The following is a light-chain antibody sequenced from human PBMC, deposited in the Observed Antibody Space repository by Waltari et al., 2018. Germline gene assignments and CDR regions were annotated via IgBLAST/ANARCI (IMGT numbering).Light chain of an antibody. CDR1: QSVLYSSNNKNY. V-gene: IGKV4-1*01. J-gene: IGKJ5*01. CDR3: QQYYTTPPA. Sequence: DIVMTQPPDSLAVSLGERATINCKSSQSVLYSSNNKNYLAWYQQKPGQPPKLFIYWASTRESGVPDRFSGSWSGTDFTLTISSLQAEDVAVYYCQQYYTTPPAFGQGTRLEIK. CDR2: WAS.